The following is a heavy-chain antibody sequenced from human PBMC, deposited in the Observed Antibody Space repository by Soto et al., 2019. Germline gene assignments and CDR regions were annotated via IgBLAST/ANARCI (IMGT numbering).Heavy chain of an antibody. D-gene: IGHD1-26*01. CDR2: INYSGST. J-gene: IGHJ4*02. CDR3: ARRMSGSYSDY. V-gene: IGHV4-39*01. CDR1: GDSISSSTYY. Sequence: SETLSLTCTVSGDSISSSTYYWGWIRQPPGKGLEWIGSINYSGSTYYNPSLKRRVAISVDTSNNQFSLKLSSVTAADTAVYYCARRMSGSYSDYWGQGTLVTVS.